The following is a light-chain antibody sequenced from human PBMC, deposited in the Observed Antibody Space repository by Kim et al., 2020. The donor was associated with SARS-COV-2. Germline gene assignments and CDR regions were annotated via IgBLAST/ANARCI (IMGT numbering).Light chain of an antibody. CDR2: GAS. V-gene: IGKV3D-15*01. CDR1: QSVSNN. J-gene: IGKJ3*01. Sequence: SPGERATLSCRASQSVSNNLAWYQQKPGQAPRLLIYGASTRATGTPARFSGGGSGTEFTLTIGSLQSEDFAVYYCQHYNNWPPYTFGPGTKVDIK. CDR3: QHYNNWPPYT.